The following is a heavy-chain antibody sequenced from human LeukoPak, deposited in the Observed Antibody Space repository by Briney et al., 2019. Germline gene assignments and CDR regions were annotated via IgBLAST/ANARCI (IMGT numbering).Heavy chain of an antibody. Sequence: PGGSLRLSCAASGFAFSDYWMGWVRQAPGKGLEWVAVISYDGSNKYYADSVKGRFTISRDNSKNTLYLQMNSLRAEDTAVYYGTADFDYWGQGTLVTVSS. CDR2: ISYDGSNK. V-gene: IGHV3-30*03. CDR3: TADFDY. J-gene: IGHJ4*02. D-gene: IGHD1/OR15-1a*01. CDR1: GFAFSDYW.